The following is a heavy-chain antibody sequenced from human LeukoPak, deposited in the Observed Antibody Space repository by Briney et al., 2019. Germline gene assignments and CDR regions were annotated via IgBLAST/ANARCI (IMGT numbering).Heavy chain of an antibody. Sequence: GGSLRLSCAASGFTFSSYGMSWVRQAPGKGLEWVSAISGSGGSTYYADSVKGRFTISRDNSKNTLYLQMNSLRAEDTALYYCAKDDSSGWYDYWGQGTLVTVSS. CDR2: ISGSGGST. CDR3: AKDDSSGWYDY. J-gene: IGHJ4*02. CDR1: GFTFSSYG. D-gene: IGHD6-19*01. V-gene: IGHV3-23*01.